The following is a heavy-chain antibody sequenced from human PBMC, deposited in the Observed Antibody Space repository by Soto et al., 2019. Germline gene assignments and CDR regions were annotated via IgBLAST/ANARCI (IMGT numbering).Heavy chain of an antibody. CDR1: GGSFSGYY. CDR3: ARKVGVAATMAFDI. Sequence: SETLSLTCAVYGGSFSGYYWSWIRQPPGKGLEWIGEINHSGSTNYNPSLKSRVTISVDTSKNQFSLKLSSVTAADTAVYYCARKVGVAATMAFDIWGQGTMVTVSS. V-gene: IGHV4-34*01. CDR2: INHSGST. J-gene: IGHJ3*02. D-gene: IGHD2-15*01.